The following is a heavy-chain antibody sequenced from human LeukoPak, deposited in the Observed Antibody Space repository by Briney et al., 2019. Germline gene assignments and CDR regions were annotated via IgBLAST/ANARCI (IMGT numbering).Heavy chain of an antibody. CDR3: AKGTLGYCSGSSCYPFDS. Sequence: PGGSLRLSCAASGFTFSNYAMSWVRQAPGKGLECVTVITNTGTATAYADSVKGRCTISRDNSKNTLYLQMNSLRAEDTAVYYCAKGTLGYCSGSSCYPFDSWGQGTLVTVSS. D-gene: IGHD2-15*01. V-gene: IGHV3-23*05. J-gene: IGHJ4*02. CDR2: ITNTGTAT. CDR1: GFTFSNYA.